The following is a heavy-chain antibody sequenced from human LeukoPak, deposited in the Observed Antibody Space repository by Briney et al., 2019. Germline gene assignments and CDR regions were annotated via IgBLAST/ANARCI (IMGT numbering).Heavy chain of an antibody. CDR1: GFTFSSYS. V-gene: IGHV3-48*01. D-gene: IGHD1-14*01. J-gene: IGHJ6*04. CDR3: AKTPIGNQPGGDV. Sequence: PGGSLRLSCAASGFTFSSYSMNWVRQAPGKGLEWVSYTSSSSSTIYYADSVKGRFTISRDNSKNTLYLQMNSLRAEDTAVYYCAKTPIGNQPGGDVWGKGTTVTVSS. CDR2: TSSSSSTI.